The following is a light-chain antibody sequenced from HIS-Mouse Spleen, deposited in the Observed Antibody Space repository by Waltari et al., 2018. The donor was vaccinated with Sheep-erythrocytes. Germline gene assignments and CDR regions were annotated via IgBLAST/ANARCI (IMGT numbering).Light chain of an antibody. CDR3: QVWDSSSVHVV. J-gene: IGLJ2*01. CDR2: EDS. CDR1: NIGSKS. Sequence: SYVLTQPPSVSVAPGQTARITCGGNNIGSKSVHWYQQKPGQAPVLVVYEDSDRPSGVPERCSGSNSGNTATLTISRVEAGDEADYYCQVWDSSSVHVVFGGGTKLTVL. V-gene: IGLV3-21*02.